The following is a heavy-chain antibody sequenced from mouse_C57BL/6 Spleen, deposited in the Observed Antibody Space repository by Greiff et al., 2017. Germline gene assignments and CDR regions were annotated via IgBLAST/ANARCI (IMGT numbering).Heavy chain of an antibody. Sequence: QVTLKESGAELVRPGASVTLSCKASGYTFTDYEMHWVKQTPVHGLEWIGAIDPETGGTAYNQKFKGKAILTADKSSSTAYMELRSLTSEDSAVYYCTREGDSTTVGFAYWGQGTLVTVSA. J-gene: IGHJ3*01. V-gene: IGHV1-15*01. CDR3: TREGDSTTVGFAY. CDR2: IDPETGGT. CDR1: GYTFTDYE. D-gene: IGHD1-1*01.